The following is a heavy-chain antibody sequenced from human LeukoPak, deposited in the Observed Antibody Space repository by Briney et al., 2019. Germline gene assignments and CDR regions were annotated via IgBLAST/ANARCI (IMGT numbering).Heavy chain of an antibody. Sequence: SVQVSCNASGYTFTSYYMHWVRQAAGQGLEWMGIINPSGGSTSYAQKFQGRVTMTRDMSTSTVYMELSSLRSEDTAVYYCARDRQTSGYYEFDYWGQGTLVTVSS. V-gene: IGHV1-46*01. CDR2: INPSGGST. D-gene: IGHD3-3*01. CDR3: ARDRQTSGYYEFDY. CDR1: GYTFTSYY. J-gene: IGHJ4*02.